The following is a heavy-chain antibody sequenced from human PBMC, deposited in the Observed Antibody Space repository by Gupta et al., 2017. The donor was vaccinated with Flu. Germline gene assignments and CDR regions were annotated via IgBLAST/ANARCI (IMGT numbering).Heavy chain of an antibody. D-gene: IGHD3-10*01. J-gene: IGHJ4*02. CDR2: INGGGTRT. CDR1: GSTFTSYA. Sequence: EVQLVESGGVLVQPGGSQRLSCAASGSTFTSYAMTWVRQAPGKWLGWISSINGGGTRTYYADSVKGRFTISRDNAKNTVFLQMNGLRVEDTAVYYCANLDYYGSVNWDYWGQGTLVTVSS. V-gene: IGHV3-23*04. CDR3: ANLDYYGSVNWDY.